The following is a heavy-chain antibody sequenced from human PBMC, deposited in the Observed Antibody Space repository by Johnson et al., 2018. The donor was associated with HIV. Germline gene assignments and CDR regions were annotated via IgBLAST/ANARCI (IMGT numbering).Heavy chain of an antibody. D-gene: IGHD6-19*01. J-gene: IGHJ3*02. V-gene: IGHV3-9*01. CDR1: GFTFDDYA. CDR3: AKEASSGPDAFDI. Sequence: LVESGGGLVQPGRSLRLSCAASGFTFDDYAMHWVRQAPGKGLEWVSGISWNSGSIGYADSVKGRFTISRDNAKKSLYLQMNSLRAEDTALYYCAKEASSGPDAFDIWGQGTMVTVSS. CDR2: ISWNSGSI.